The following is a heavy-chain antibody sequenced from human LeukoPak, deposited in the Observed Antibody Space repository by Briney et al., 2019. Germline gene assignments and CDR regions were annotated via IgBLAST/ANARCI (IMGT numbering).Heavy chain of an antibody. V-gene: IGHV4-59*01. CDR2: IYYSGST. CDR3: ARHRYYYDSSGYYYQP. D-gene: IGHD3-22*01. Sequence: SETLSVTCTVSGASISSYYWSWIRQPPGKGLEWIGYIYYSGSTNYNPSLKSRVTISVDTSKNQFSLRLSSVAAADTAVYYCARHRYYYDSSGYYYQPWGQGTLVTVSS. J-gene: IGHJ5*02. CDR1: GASISSYY.